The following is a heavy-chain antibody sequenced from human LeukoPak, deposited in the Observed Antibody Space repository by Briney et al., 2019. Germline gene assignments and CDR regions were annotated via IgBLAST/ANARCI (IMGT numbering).Heavy chain of an antibody. Sequence: SQTLSLTCTVSGGSISSGDYYWSWIRQPPGKGLEWIGYIYYSGSTNYNPSLKSRVIMSVDTSKNQFSLKLSSVTAADTAVYYCARARDTAIHYWGQGTLVTVSS. J-gene: IGHJ4*02. CDR1: GGSISSGDYY. CDR2: IYYSGST. V-gene: IGHV4-30-4*01. D-gene: IGHD5-18*01. CDR3: ARARDTAIHY.